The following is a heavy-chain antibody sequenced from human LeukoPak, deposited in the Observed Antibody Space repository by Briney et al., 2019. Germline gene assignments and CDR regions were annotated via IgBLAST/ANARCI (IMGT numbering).Heavy chain of an antibody. CDR1: GFTFSSYS. CDR3: ARETNPNYYDSSGYLPTFDY. J-gene: IGHJ4*02. D-gene: IGHD3-22*01. Sequence: PGGSLRLSCAASGFTFSSYSMNWVRQAPGKGLEWVSSISSCSSYIYYADSVKGRFTISRDNAKNSLYLQMNSLRAEDTAVYYCARETNPNYYDSSGYLPTFDYWGQGTLVTVSS. V-gene: IGHV3-21*01. CDR2: ISSCSSYI.